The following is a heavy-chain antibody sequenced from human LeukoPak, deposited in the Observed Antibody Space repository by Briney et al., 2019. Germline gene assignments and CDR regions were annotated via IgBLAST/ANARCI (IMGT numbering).Heavy chain of an antibody. Sequence: GGSLRLSCAASGFTFRDCYMSWIRQAPGKGLEWVSYISSSGSAIFYADSVKGRFTISRDNAKNSLFLQMNSLRVEDTAVYYCARRGSYFEFDYWGQGTLVTVSS. D-gene: IGHD1-26*01. CDR3: ARRGSYFEFDY. CDR2: ISSSGSAI. V-gene: IGHV3-11*04. CDR1: GFTFRDCY. J-gene: IGHJ4*02.